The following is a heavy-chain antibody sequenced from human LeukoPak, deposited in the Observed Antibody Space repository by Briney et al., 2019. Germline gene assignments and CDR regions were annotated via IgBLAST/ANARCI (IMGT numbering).Heavy chain of an antibody. J-gene: IGHJ4*02. Sequence: PSETLSLTCTVSGGSISSSSYYWGWIRQPPGKGLEWIGSIYYSGSTYYNPSLKSRVTISVDTSKNQFSLKLSPVTAADTAVYYCARLGRDGTTVTTFDYWGQGTLVTVSS. V-gene: IGHV4-39*01. CDR1: GGSISSSSYY. CDR2: IYYSGST. D-gene: IGHD4-17*01. CDR3: ARLGRDGTTVTTFDY.